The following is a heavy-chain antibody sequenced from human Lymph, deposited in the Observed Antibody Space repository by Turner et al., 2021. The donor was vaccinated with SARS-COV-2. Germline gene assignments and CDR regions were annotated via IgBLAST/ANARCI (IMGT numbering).Heavy chain of an antibody. CDR2: INPNSCGK. CDR3: ARSRDLESMVRGVDPFDY. CDR1: GSTVACYY. D-gene: IGHD3-10*01. J-gene: IGHJ4*02. Sequence: QVQQVQAGAEVTKRGQPAKVPCNASGSTVACYYMHCVRQAPGQGRDGMGWINPNSCGKYDAQKFQGRVTMTRDTSIGTAYMEVSRLRSDDTAVYYCARSRDLESMVRGVDPFDYWGQGTLVTVSS. V-gene: IGHV1-2*02.